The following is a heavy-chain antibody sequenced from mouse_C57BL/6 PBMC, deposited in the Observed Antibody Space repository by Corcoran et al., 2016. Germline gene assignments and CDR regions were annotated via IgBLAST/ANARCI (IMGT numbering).Heavy chain of an antibody. J-gene: IGHJ2*01. V-gene: IGHV9-3*01. CDR2: INTYSGVP. D-gene: IGHD2-5*01. CDR1: GYTCTTYG. Sequence: QIQLVQSGPELKKPGETVKISCKASGYTCTTYGMSWVKQAPGKGLKWMGWINTYSGVPTYADDFKGRVAFTLATSASTAYLQINNLKNEDTATYFCAKPYSNYFDYWGQGTTLTVSS. CDR3: AKPYSNYFDY.